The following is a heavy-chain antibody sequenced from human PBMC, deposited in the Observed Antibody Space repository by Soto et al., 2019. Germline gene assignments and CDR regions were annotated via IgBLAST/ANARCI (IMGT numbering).Heavy chain of an antibody. CDR2: SSGSGGST. CDR1: GFTFTSYA. V-gene: IGHV3-23*01. Sequence: EVQLWESGGGLVQPGGSLRLSCAASGFTFTSYALSWVRQAPGKGLEWVSGSSGSGGSTYYADCVKGRFTISRDKSKNTLYLQMNSLRGEDTDVYYCAKGVGYSDHGYDYWGQGTLVTVSS. D-gene: IGHD5-12*01. J-gene: IGHJ4*02. CDR3: AKGVGYSDHGYDY.